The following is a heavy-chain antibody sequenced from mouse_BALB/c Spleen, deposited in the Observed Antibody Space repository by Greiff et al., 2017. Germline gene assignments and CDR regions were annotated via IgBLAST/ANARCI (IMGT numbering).Heavy chain of an antibody. Sequence: VQLQQSGAELVRPGVSVKISCKGSGYTFTDYAMHWVKQSHAKSLEWIGVISTYYGDASYNQKFKGKATMTVDKSSSTAYMELARLTSEDSAIYYCARAYGSSYGAMDDWGQGTSVTVSS. CDR1: GYTFTDYA. J-gene: IGHJ4*01. V-gene: IGHV1S137*01. CDR3: ARAYGSSYGAMDD. CDR2: ISTYYGDA. D-gene: IGHD1-1*01.